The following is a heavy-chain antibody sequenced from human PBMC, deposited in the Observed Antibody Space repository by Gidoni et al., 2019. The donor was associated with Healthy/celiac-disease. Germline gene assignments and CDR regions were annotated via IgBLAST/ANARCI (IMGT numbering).Heavy chain of an antibody. CDR2: ISSKGGST. J-gene: IGHJ4*02. Sequence: VQLVASWGGLVPPGVSLSLCCSASRCTFCSYAMNWVSQAPGRGLEYVSAISSKGGSTYYADSVKGRFTISRDNSTNTLYIQMSRLRAEDTAVYSCVTDLGYSGYDYSLGWDFDYWGQGTLVTVSS. CDR1: RCTFCSYA. CDR3: VTDLGYSGYDYSLGWDFDY. V-gene: IGHV3-64D*06. D-gene: IGHD5-12*01.